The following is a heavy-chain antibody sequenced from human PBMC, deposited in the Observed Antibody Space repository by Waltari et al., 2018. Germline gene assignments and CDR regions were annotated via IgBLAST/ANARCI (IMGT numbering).Heavy chain of an antibody. J-gene: IGHJ6*03. Sequence: QLQLQESGPGLVKPSETLSLTCTVSGGSISSSSYYWGWIRQPPGKGLEWIGSIYYSGATYSNPSLKSRVTISVDTSKNQFSLKLSSVTAADTAVYYCARTAYYYYMDVWGKGTTVTVSS. V-gene: IGHV4-39*01. D-gene: IGHD2-21*02. CDR2: IYYSGAT. CDR3: ARTAYYYYMDV. CDR1: GGSISSSSYY.